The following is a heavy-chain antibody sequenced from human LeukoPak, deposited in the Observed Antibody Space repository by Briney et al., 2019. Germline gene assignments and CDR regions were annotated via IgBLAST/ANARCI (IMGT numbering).Heavy chain of an antibody. CDR1: GYSISSGYY. D-gene: IGHD2-21*01. CDR3: ARVIRRNDAFDI. J-gene: IGHJ3*02. CDR2: IYHSGST. V-gene: IGHV4-38-2*01. Sequence: SETLSLTCAVSGYSISSGYYWGWIRQPPGKGLEWIGSIYHSGSTYYNPSLKSRVTISVDTSKNQFSLKLSSVTAADTAVYYCARVIRRNDAFDIWGQGTMVTVSS.